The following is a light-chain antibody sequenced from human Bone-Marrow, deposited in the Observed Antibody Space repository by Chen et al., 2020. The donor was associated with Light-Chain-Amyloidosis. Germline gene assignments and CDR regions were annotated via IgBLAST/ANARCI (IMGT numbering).Light chain of an antibody. V-gene: IGLV1-47*01. CDR1: SSNIGPTY. Sequence: QSVLTQPPSASGTPGQRVSISCSGSSSNIGPTYVFWYQHLPGSAPKLLIYRNNQWPSGVPDRFAGSKSGTSASLAINGLRSDDEADYYCAAWDDSLSGWVFGGGTRLTVL. CDR2: RNN. CDR3: AAWDDSLSGWV. J-gene: IGLJ3*02.